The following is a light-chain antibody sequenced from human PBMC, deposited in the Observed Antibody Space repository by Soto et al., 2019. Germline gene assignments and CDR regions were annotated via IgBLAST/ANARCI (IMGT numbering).Light chain of an antibody. V-gene: IGLV1-47*01. CDR1: SYNIEKKY. Sequence: QSVLTQPHSASGTPGQTVTLSCSGSSYNIEKKYVYWYQQLPGTSPKVLMYRNNQRPSGVPDRFCGSKSGTSASLAISGLRSEDGADYYCAAWDDSVGGPALGGGTKVTVL. CDR3: AAWDDSVGGPA. CDR2: RNN. J-gene: IGLJ2*01.